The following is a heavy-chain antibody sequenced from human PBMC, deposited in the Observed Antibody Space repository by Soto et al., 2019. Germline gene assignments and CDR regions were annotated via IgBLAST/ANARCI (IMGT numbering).Heavy chain of an antibody. CDR2: IYHSGST. Sequence: PSETLSLTCAVSGGSISSGGYSCSWIRQPPGKGLDWIGYIYHSGSTHYNPSLNTRVTISVDMSKNQFSVKLSPLTPPDTAVYYCDRRPRYRSSSGWFDRWGQGTLVTVYS. CDR3: DRRPRYRSSSGWFDR. D-gene: IGHD6-6*01. J-gene: IGHJ5*02. V-gene: IGHV4-30-2*01. CDR1: GGSISSGGYS.